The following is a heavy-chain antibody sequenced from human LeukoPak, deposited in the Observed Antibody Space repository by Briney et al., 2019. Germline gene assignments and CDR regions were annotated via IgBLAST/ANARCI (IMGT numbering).Heavy chain of an antibody. CDR3: AKDRAAYYYDSSGYYDY. D-gene: IGHD3-22*01. CDR1: GFTFSSYA. V-gene: IGHV3-23*01. CDR2: ISGSGGST. Sequence: GGSLRLSCAASGFTFSSYAMNWVRQAPGEGLEWVSTISGSGGSTYYADSVKGRFTISRDNSKNTLYLQMNSLRAEDTAVYYCAKDRAAYYYDSSGYYDYWGQGTLVTVSS. J-gene: IGHJ4*02.